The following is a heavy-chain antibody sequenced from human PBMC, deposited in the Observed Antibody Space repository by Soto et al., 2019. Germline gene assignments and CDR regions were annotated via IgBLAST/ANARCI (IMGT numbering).Heavy chain of an antibody. V-gene: IGHV4-59*01. CDR3: ARRYGGAFDI. Sequence: QVQLQESGPGLVKPSETLSLTCTVSGGSISSYYGSWIRQPPGKGLERIGYIDYSGSTNYNPSLNSRVTISVDMSQNPFSLTLSSVTAADTAVYYCARRYGGAFDIWGQGTMVTVSS. CDR2: IDYSGST. CDR1: GGSISSYY. J-gene: IGHJ3*02. D-gene: IGHD4-17*01.